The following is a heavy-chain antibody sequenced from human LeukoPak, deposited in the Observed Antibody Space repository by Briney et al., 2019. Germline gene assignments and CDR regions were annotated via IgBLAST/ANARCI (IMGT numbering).Heavy chain of an antibody. CDR2: IFPSGGEI. Sequence: GGSLRLSCAASGFTFSSYSMNWVRQAPGKGLEWVSSIFPSGGEIHYADSVRGRFTISRDNSKSTLSLQMNSLRVEDTAIYYCATYRQVLLPFESWGQGTLVTVSS. V-gene: IGHV3-21*04. J-gene: IGHJ4*02. CDR1: GFTFSSYS. D-gene: IGHD5-18*01. CDR3: ATYRQVLLPFES.